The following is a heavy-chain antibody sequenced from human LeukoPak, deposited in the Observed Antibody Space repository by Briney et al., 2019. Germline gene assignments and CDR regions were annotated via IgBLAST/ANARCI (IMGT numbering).Heavy chain of an antibody. Sequence: SETLSLTCTVSGGSISSSSYYWGWIRQPPGKGLEWIGSIYYSGTTYNNPPLKSRVTISVDTSKNQFSLRLSSVTAADTAVYYCARSCGGDCYPGLWFDPWGQGTLVTVSS. D-gene: IGHD2-21*02. CDR2: IYYSGTT. V-gene: IGHV4-39*01. J-gene: IGHJ5*02. CDR1: GGSISSSSYY. CDR3: ARSCGGDCYPGLWFDP.